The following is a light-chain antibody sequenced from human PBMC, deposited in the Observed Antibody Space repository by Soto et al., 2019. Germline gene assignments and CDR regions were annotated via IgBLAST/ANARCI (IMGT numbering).Light chain of an antibody. V-gene: IGLV2-8*01. J-gene: IGLJ2*01. CDR2: EVS. CDR3: CSYAGSSTYVL. Sequence: QSALTQPPSASGSPGQSVTISCTGTSSDVGGYNYVSWYQQHPGKAPKVMIYEVSKRPSGVPDRFSASKSGNTASLTISGLQVEDEAAYYCCSYAGSSTYVLFGGGTKLTVL. CDR1: SSDVGGYNY.